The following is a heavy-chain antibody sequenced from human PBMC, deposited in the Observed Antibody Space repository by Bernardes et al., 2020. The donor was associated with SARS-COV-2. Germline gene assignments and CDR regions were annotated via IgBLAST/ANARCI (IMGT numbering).Heavy chain of an antibody. J-gene: IGHJ5*02. V-gene: IGHV1-2*02. D-gene: IGHD3-10*01. CDR2: INPNSGDT. CDR3: ARDRATTMIRGIIRFYFDP. Sequence: ASVKVSCKASGYTFTDNYMHWVRQAPGQGLEWMGWINPNSGDTNYARKFQGRVTMTRDTSINTIYMEVSRLRSDDTAVYYCARDRATTMIRGIIRFYFDPWG. CDR1: GYTFTDNY.